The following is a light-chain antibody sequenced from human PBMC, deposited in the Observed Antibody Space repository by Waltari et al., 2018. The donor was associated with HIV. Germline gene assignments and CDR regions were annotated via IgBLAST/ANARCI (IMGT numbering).Light chain of an antibody. CDR3: QQYYTLRSS. V-gene: IGKV4-1*01. Sequence: DIVMTQSPDSLTVSLGARATFYCTSSRTVFYNRNYLAWYQKKPGQAPKVLIYWASTRALGVPDRFSGSGSGTDFSLTISRVQADDVVIYYCQQYYTLRSSFGGGTKIEI. CDR2: WAS. J-gene: IGKJ4*01. CDR1: RTVFYNRNY.